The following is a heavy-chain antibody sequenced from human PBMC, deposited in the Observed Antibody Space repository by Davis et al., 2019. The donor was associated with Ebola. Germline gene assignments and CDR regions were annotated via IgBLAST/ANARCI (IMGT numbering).Heavy chain of an antibody. J-gene: IGHJ4*02. V-gene: IGHV3-7*01. Sequence: GGSLRLSCAASGFIFSNYWMSWVRQAPGKGPEWVAIIKQDGGEKYYVNSVKGRFIISRDNAKNSLYLQMNSLRAEDTAVYYCARRNSQALDWGQGTLVTVSS. CDR3: ARRNSQALD. CDR1: GFIFSNYW. CDR2: IKQDGGEK. D-gene: IGHD1-1*01.